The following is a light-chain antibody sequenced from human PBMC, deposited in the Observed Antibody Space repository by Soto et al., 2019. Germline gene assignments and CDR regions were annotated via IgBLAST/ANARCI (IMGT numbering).Light chain of an antibody. CDR3: QQYKSYSTLT. V-gene: IGKV3-20*01. CDR2: GAS. CDR1: QSVSSSY. Sequence: EIVLTQSPGTLSLSPGERATLSCRASQSVSSSYLAWYQQKPCQAPRLLIYGASSRATGIPDRFSGSGSGTEFTLTISFLQPDDFATYYCQQYKSYSTLTFGGGTKVDIK. J-gene: IGKJ4*01.